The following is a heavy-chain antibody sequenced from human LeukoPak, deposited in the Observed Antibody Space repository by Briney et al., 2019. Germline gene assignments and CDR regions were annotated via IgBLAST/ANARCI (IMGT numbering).Heavy chain of an antibody. J-gene: IGHJ3*02. CDR1: GFTFSSYA. V-gene: IGHV3-23*01. D-gene: IGHD6-6*01. Sequence: PGGSLRLSCAASGFTFSSYAMSWVRQAPGKGLGWVSAISGSGGSTYYADSVKGRFTISRDNSKNTLYLQMNSLRAEDTAVYYCAKDREYSSSFDAFDIWGQGTMVTVSS. CDR3: AKDREYSSSFDAFDI. CDR2: ISGSGGST.